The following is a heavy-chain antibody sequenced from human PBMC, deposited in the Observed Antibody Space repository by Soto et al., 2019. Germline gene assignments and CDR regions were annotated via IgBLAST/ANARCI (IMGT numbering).Heavy chain of an antibody. V-gene: IGHV4-59*01. CDR2: VYSGENT. CDR3: GRLKGGNPVDS. Sequence: PSETLSLTCSVSGGSIGTFYLSWIRQPPGKRLEWIGFVYSGENTNYTNYNPSLKSRVTISVDKSKNQFSLKMKSVTAADTAVYFCGRLKGGNPVDSWGPGTLVTVYS. CDR1: GGSIGTFY. J-gene: IGHJ4*02. D-gene: IGHD2-15*01.